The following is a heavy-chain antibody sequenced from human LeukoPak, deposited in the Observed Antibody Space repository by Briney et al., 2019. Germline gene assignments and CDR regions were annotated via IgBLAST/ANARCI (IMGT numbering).Heavy chain of an antibody. CDR1: GYTLTGYY. V-gene: IGHV1-2*02. Sequence: GASVKVSCKASGYTLTGYYMHWVRQAPGQGLEWMGWINPNSGGTNYAQKFQGRVTMTRDTSISTAYMELSRLRSDDTAVYYCARDSCYGSGSSTYYYYYGMDVWGQGTTVTVSS. CDR2: INPNSGGT. D-gene: IGHD3-10*01. CDR3: ARDSCYGSGSSTYYYYYGMDV. J-gene: IGHJ6*02.